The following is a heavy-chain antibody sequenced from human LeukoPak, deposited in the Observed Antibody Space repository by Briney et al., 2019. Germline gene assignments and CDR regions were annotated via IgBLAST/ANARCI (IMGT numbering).Heavy chain of an antibody. J-gene: IGHJ6*02. CDR3: TRTRGYSFYYYGMDV. V-gene: IGHV3-49*04. CDR2: IRSKAYGGTT. CDR1: GFTFGDYV. Sequence: GRSLRLSCTASGFTFGDYVMSWVRQAPGKGLEWVGFIRSKAYGGTTEYAASVKGRFTISRDDSKSIAYLQMNSLKTEDTAVYYCTRTRGYSFYYYGMDVWGQGTTVTVSS. D-gene: IGHD4-11*01.